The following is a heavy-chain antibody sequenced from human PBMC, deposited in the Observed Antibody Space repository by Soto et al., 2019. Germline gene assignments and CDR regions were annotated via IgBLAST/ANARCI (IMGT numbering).Heavy chain of an antibody. CDR1: GFTFSSYG. D-gene: IGHD6-13*01. V-gene: IGHV3-30*18. CDR2: ISYDGSNK. CDR3: AKCGSWYGNYYYYYGMDG. J-gene: IGHJ6*02. Sequence: PGGTLRLSCAASGFTFSSYGMHWVRQAPGKGLEWVAVISYDGSNKYYADSVKGRFTISRDNSKNTLYLQMNSLRAEDTAVYYCAKCGSWYGNYYYYYGMDGWGRGTTVTVSS.